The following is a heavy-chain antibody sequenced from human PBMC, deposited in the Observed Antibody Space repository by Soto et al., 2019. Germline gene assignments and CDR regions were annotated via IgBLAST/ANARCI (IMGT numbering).Heavy chain of an antibody. CDR2: IYYSGST. CDR1: GGYISSGGYY. Sequence: SETLSLTCTVSGGYISSGGYYWSWIRQHPGKGLEWIGYIYYSGSTYYNPSLKSRVTISVDTSKNQFSLKLSSVTAADTAVYYCARTAPSSYYDFWSGSLPFLDYWGQGTLVTVSS. D-gene: IGHD3-3*01. V-gene: IGHV4-31*03. CDR3: ARTAPSSYYDFWSGSLPFLDY. J-gene: IGHJ4*02.